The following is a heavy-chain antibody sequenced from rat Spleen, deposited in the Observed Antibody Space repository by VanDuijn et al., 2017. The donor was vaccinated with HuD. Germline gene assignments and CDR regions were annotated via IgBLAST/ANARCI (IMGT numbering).Heavy chain of an antibody. Sequence: EVQLVESGGGLVQPGRSLKLSCVASGSTFNNYWMTWIRQAPGKGLEWVASITHTGDTTYYPDSVKGRFTISRDNAKSTLYLQMNSLRSEDTATYYCTAGGGYWDSWGQGVMVTVSS. D-gene: IGHD1-11*01. V-gene: IGHV5-31*01. CDR3: TAGGGYWDS. J-gene: IGHJ2*01. CDR1: GSTFNNYW. CDR2: ITHTGDTT.